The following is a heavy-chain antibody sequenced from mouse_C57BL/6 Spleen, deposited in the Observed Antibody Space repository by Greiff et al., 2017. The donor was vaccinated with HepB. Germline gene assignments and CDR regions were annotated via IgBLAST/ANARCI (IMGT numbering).Heavy chain of an antibody. CDR1: GFTFSSYA. CDR3: ARDPCFAY. V-gene: IGHV5-4*01. CDR2: ISDGGSYT. Sequence: EVKLVESGGGLVKPGGSLKLSCAASGFTFSSYAMSWVRQTPEKRLEWVATISDGGSYTYYPDNVKGRFTISRDNAKNNLYLQMSHLKSEDTAMYYCARDPCFAYWGQGTLVTVSA. J-gene: IGHJ3*01.